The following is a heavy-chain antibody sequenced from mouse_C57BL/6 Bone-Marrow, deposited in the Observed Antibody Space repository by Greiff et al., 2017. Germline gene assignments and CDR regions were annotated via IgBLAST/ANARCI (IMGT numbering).Heavy chain of an antibody. J-gene: IGHJ3*01. CDR2: IYPGNSDT. CDR3: TRAYSGNTGFAY. CDR1: GYSFTTYW. V-gene: IGHV1-5*01. Sequence: VQLKQSGTVLARPGASVKMSCRASGYSFTTYWMHWVKQRPGQGLEWIGGIYPGNSDTSYNQTFKGKAKLTAVTSASTAYMELSSLTNEDSAFYYCTRAYSGNTGFAYWGQGTLVTVSA. D-gene: IGHD2-10*01.